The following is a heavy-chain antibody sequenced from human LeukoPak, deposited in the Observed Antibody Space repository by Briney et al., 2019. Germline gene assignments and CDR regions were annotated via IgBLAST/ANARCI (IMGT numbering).Heavy chain of an antibody. J-gene: IGHJ4*02. CDR1: GYTFTSYY. CDR3: ARDAAREQQLQPFDY. Sequence: ASVKVSCKASGYTFTSYYMHWVRQAPGQGLEWMGIINPSGGSTSYAQKFQGRVTMTRDTSTSTVYMELSSLRSEDTAVYYCARDAAREQQLQPFDYWGQGTLVTVSS. CDR2: INPSGGST. D-gene: IGHD6-13*01. V-gene: IGHV1-46*01.